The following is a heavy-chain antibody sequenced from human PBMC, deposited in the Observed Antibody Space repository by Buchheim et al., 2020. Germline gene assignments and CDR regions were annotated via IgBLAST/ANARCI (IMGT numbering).Heavy chain of an antibody. CDR2: IYYSGST. Sequence: QVQLQESGPGLVKPSETLSLTCTVSGGSISSYYWSWIRQPPGKGLEWIGYIYYSGSTTYNPSLKSRVTISVDTSTNQLFLKLSSVTAADTAVYYCARVTRIAARPEAIDYWGQGTL. CDR1: GGSISSYY. V-gene: IGHV4-59*01. J-gene: IGHJ4*02. D-gene: IGHD6-6*01. CDR3: ARVTRIAARPEAIDY.